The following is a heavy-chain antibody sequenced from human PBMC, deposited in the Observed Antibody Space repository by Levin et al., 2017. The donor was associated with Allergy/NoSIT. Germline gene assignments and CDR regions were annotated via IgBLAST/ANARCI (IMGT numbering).Heavy chain of an antibody. CDR3: ARGYTSSWSWFDP. CDR2: IYYSGNT. Sequence: SETLSLTCTVSGGSISSSSYYWGWIRQPPGKGLEWVATIYYSGNTYYNPSLQTRVTISVDTSKNQFSLKLRSVTAADTAVYYCARGYTSSWSWFDPWGQGTLVTVSS. CDR1: GGSISSSSYY. D-gene: IGHD6-13*01. V-gene: IGHV4-39*01. J-gene: IGHJ5*02.